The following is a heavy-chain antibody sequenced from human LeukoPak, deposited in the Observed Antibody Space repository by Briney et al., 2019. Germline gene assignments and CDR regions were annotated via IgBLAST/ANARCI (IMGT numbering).Heavy chain of an antibody. J-gene: IGHJ4*02. Sequence: PGGSLRLSCAASGFTFSSYTMNWVRQPPGKGLEWVSNIGTSSTTTYYADSVKGRFTISRDNSKNALYLQMNSLRAEDTAVYYCATLGTYSYDSSGYYRYFDYWGQGTLVTVSS. CDR2: IGTSSTTT. D-gene: IGHD3-22*01. CDR3: ATLGTYSYDSSGYYRYFDY. CDR1: GFTFSSYT. V-gene: IGHV3-48*01.